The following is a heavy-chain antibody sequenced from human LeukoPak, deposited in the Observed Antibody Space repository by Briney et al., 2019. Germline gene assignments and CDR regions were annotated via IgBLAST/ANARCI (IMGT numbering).Heavy chain of an antibody. Sequence: ASVKASCKASGYTFTSYYMHWVRQAPGQGLEWMGIINPSGGSTSYAQKFQGRVTMTRDTSTSTVYMELNSLRSEDTAVYYCARVLYSSGWYAPGFDYWGQGTLVTVSS. CDR1: GYTFTSYY. D-gene: IGHD6-19*01. V-gene: IGHV1-46*03. CDR3: ARVLYSSGWYAPGFDY. CDR2: INPSGGST. J-gene: IGHJ4*02.